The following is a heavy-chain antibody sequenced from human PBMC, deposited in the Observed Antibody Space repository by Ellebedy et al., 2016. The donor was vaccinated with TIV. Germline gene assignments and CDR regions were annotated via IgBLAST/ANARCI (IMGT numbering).Heavy chain of an antibody. J-gene: IGHJ5*02. V-gene: IGHV3-74*01. CDR3: AREIPQRPNPARFDP. D-gene: IGHD1-1*01. CDR1: GFTFSSHW. CDR2: ISSDGSYT. Sequence: GESLKISCAASGFTFSSHWMHWVRQVSGKGLEWVSRISSDGSYTSCADSVKGRFTISRDNAKNTLYLQMNSLRVEDTAVYYCAREIPQRPNPARFDPWGQGTLVTVSS.